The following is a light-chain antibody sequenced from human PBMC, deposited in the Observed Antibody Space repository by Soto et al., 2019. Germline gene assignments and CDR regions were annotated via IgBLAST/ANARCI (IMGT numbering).Light chain of an antibody. J-gene: IGLJ1*01. V-gene: IGLV1-40*01. CDR3: QSYDNSLSVYV. CDR1: GSNIGYNY. CDR2: GNS. Sequence: QSVVTQPPSASGTPGQRVTISCSGSGSNIGYNYVCWYQQFPGTAPKLLIYGNSNRPSGVPDRFSGSKSGTSASLAITGLQAEDEADYYCQSYDNSLSVYVFGTGTKLTVL.